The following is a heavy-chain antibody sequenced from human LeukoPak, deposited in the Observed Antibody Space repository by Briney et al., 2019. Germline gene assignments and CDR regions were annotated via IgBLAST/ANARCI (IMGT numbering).Heavy chain of an antibody. V-gene: IGHV3-20*04. CDR3: ARRGGIFKYSSGWYPAYYFDY. Sequence: PGGSLRLSCAASGFTFDNYGMSWVRQAPGKGLESVSGISWNGGSAGYADSVKGRFTISRDNAKNSLYLQMNSVRAEDTALYYCARRGGIFKYSSGWYPAYYFDYWGQGTLVTVSS. D-gene: IGHD6-19*01. CDR1: GFTFDNYG. CDR2: ISWNGGSA. J-gene: IGHJ4*02.